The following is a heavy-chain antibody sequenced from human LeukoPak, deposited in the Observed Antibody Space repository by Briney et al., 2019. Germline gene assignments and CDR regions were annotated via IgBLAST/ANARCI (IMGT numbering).Heavy chain of an antibody. Sequence: GGSLRLSCAASGFTFSSYAMSWVRQAPGKGLEWVSAISCSGSSTYYADSVKRRFTTSRDNSKNTLYLQMNSLRAEDLAVYYCAKDPGYCSGGPCPPAPYYFDYWGQGTLVTVSS. CDR1: GFTFSSYA. D-gene: IGHD2-15*01. CDR2: ISCSGSST. V-gene: IGHV3-23*01. J-gene: IGHJ4*02. CDR3: AKDPGYCSGGPCPPAPYYFDY.